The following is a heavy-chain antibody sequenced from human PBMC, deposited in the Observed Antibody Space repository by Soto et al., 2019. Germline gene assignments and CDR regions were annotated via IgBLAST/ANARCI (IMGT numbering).Heavy chain of an antibody. V-gene: IGHV1-3*01. J-gene: IGHJ4*02. CDR1: GYNFKNYA. CDR3: VRDDRAISGVVTLDY. Sequence: QVQLVQSGAEVKRPGASVRVSCKASGYNFKNYAIHWVRQAPGQRLEWMGWGNEGSGNSRYSQKFQGRVSITRDTSANTVYRDRSSLKSEDTATYYWVRDDRAISGVVTLDYWGPGTLVTVSS. D-gene: IGHD3-3*01. CDR2: GNEGSGNS.